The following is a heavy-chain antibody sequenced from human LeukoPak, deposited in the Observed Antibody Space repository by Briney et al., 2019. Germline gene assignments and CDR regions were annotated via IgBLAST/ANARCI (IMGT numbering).Heavy chain of an antibody. CDR2: ISGGGGLT. Sequence: GGSLRLSCAPSGFTFSDYPMTWARQAPGKGLEWVSTISGGGGLTYYADSVRGRFTVSRDNSKTTLYLQVNSLRAEDTAIYYCIRGLNSLDYWGQGTLVTVSS. CDR3: IRGLNSLDY. J-gene: IGHJ4*02. V-gene: IGHV3-23*01. D-gene: IGHD3-10*01. CDR1: GFTFSDYP.